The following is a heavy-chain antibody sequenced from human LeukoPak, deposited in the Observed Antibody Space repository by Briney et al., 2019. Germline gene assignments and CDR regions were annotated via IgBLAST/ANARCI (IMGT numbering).Heavy chain of an antibody. Sequence: ASVKVSCKVSGYTLSELSMHWVRQSPGKGLEWMGGFDVAETDTIYAQKFQGRVTMTRNTSISTAYMELSSLRSEDTAVYYCARGYYDILTGYYTPTDYWGQGTLVTVSS. CDR3: ARGYYDILTGYYTPTDY. D-gene: IGHD3-9*01. V-gene: IGHV1-24*01. CDR1: GYTLSELS. J-gene: IGHJ4*02. CDR2: FDVAETDT.